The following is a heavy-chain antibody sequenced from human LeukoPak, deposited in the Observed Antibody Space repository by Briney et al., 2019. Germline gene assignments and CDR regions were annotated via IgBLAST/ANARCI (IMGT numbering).Heavy chain of an antibody. CDR3: VRDFDEFDSGGYPTWFDS. J-gene: IGHJ5*01. D-gene: IGHD3-22*01. CDR1: GFTFNKNW. Sequence: GGSLRLSCEASGFTFNKNWMSWVRQTPGKALEWVANIKYDGSVVFYVDSVEGRFTISRDNDKNSVYLQMNSLRAEDTAIYYCVRDFDEFDSGGYPTWFDSWAQGTLVTVSS. V-gene: IGHV3-7*01. CDR2: IKYDGSVV.